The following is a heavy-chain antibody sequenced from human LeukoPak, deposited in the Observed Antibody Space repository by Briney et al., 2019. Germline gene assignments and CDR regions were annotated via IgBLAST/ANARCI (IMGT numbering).Heavy chain of an antibody. CDR1: RFTFSRYW. J-gene: IGHJ4*02. CDR2: INSDGIST. Sequence: GGSLRLSCAASRFTFSRYWMHWVRHAPGKGVVWISRINSDGISTSYADSVKGRFTISRDNAKNTLYLQMNSLRAEDTAVYYCARDGNYYDSSGPADYWGQGTLVTVSS. D-gene: IGHD3-22*01. CDR3: ARDGNYYDSSGPADY. V-gene: IGHV3-74*01.